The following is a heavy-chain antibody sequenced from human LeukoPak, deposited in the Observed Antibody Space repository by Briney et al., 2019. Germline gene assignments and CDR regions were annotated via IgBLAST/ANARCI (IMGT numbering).Heavy chain of an antibody. Sequence: RGSLRLSCAASEFTFSSYAMSWVRQAPGKGLEWVSSVVANGGGTYYAASVKGRFSISRDNSKNTLYLQMNSLRDEDTAIYYCAKGAIGMAGLDYWGQGTLATVSS. D-gene: IGHD6-19*01. CDR3: AKGAIGMAGLDY. J-gene: IGHJ4*02. CDR1: EFTFSSYA. V-gene: IGHV3-23*01. CDR2: VVANGGGT.